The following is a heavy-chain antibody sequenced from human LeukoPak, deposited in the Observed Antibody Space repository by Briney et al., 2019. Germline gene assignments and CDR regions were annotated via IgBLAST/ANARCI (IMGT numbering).Heavy chain of an antibody. Sequence: SETLSLTCTVSGGSIHNSNYYWGWIRQPPGKGLEWIGSVYYSGDTYYNPSLKSRVSISVDTSRNQFSLRLTSVTAADTAVYYCARIRYCSSTSCYGGLGWFDPWGQGTLVTVSS. J-gene: IGHJ5*02. CDR2: VYYSGDT. CDR3: ARIRYCSSTSCYGGLGWFDP. D-gene: IGHD2-2*01. CDR1: GGSIHNSNYY. V-gene: IGHV4-39*01.